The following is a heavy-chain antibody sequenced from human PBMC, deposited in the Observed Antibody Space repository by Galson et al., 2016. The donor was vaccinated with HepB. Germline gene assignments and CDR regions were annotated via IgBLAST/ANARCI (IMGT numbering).Heavy chain of an antibody. Sequence: SLRLSCAASGFTFRDFPMVWVRQAPGQGLEWVSSISSDGVYTYYADSLKGRFSISRDNAKNSLFLQMSSLRAEDTALYSCAKVPYNGAWYAGFDDWGLGTLVTVSS. CDR3: AKVPYNGAWYAGFDD. J-gene: IGHJ4*02. V-gene: IGHV3-21*04. CDR1: GFTFRDFP. D-gene: IGHD6-19*01. CDR2: ISSDGVYT.